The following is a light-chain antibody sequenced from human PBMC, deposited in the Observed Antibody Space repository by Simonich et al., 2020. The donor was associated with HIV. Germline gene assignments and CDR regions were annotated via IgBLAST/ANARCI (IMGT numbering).Light chain of an antibody. CDR3: QQYYSTPTWT. Sequence: DIVMNQSTDSLAVSLGERATINCKSSQSVLYSSNNKNYLAWYQQKPGQTPKLLMYWDSTRESGVPDRFSGSGSGTDFTLTISSLQAEDVAVYYCQQYYSTPTWTFGQGTKVEIK. J-gene: IGKJ1*01. V-gene: IGKV4-1*01. CDR1: QSVLYSSNNKNY. CDR2: WDS.